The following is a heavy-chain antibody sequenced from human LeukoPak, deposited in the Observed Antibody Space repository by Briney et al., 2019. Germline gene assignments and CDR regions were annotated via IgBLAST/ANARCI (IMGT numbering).Heavy chain of an antibody. V-gene: IGHV3-23*01. CDR1: GFTFSSYA. D-gene: IGHD6-19*01. CDR3: ADLRQWLVDGMDV. J-gene: IGHJ6*02. CDR2: ISGSGGST. Sequence: GGSLRLSCAASGFTFSSYAMSWVRQAPGKGLEWVSAISGSGGSTYYADSVKGRSTISRDNSKNTLYLQMNNLRAEDTAVYYCADLRQWLVDGMDVWGQGTTVTVSS.